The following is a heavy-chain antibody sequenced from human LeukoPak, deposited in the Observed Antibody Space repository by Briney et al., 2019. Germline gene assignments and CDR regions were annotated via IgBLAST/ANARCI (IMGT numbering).Heavy chain of an antibody. CDR2: ISPNNGNT. V-gene: IGHV1-18*01. D-gene: IGHD6-19*01. Sequence: ASVKVSCTASGYTFSTYDITWVRQAPGQGLEWMGWISPNNGNTNYAQKFQGRVTMTTDTPTSTAYMEMRSLRSDDTAVYYCARDRDSSGWHVADYWGQGTLVTVSS. J-gene: IGHJ4*02. CDR1: GYTFSTYD. CDR3: ARDRDSSGWHVADY.